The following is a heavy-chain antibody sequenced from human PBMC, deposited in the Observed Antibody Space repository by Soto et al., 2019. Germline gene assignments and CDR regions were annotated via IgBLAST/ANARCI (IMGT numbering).Heavy chain of an antibody. V-gene: IGHV3-23*01. Sequence: GGSLRLSCAASGFTFTSYAMSWVRQAPGKGLEWVSTISGSGGTTYYADSVKGRFTISRDNSRNTLYLQMNSLRAEDTAVYYCALGRSSSGSYPYFDYWGQGTLVTVSS. CDR2: ISGSGGTT. D-gene: IGHD3-22*01. CDR1: GFTFTSYA. J-gene: IGHJ4*02. CDR3: ALGRSSSGSYPYFDY.